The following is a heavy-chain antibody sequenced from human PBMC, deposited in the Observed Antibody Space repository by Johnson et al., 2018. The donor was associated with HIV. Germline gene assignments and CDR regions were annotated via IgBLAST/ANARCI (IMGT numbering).Heavy chain of an antibody. D-gene: IGHD3-10*01. CDR3: ARSFGVTTPGDYITMVQGVMAAFDI. J-gene: IGHJ3*02. CDR1: GFTFSSYP. CDR2: ISYDGSNK. V-gene: IGHV3-30*04. Sequence: QVQLVESGGGVVQPGRSLRLSCAASGFTFSSYPMHWVRQAPGKGLQWVAVISYDGSNKYYADSVKGRFTISRDNSKNTLYLQMNSLRAEDTAVYYCARSFGVTTPGDYITMVQGVMAAFDIWGQGTMVTVSS.